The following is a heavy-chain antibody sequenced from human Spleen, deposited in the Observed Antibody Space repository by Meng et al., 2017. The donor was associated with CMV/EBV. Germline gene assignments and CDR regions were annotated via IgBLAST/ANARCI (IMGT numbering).Heavy chain of an antibody. CDR1: GGSFSNYY. J-gene: IGHJ5*02. Sequence: GSLRLSCTVSGGSFSNYYWSWIRQPPGKGLEWIGEINHSGSTNYNPSLKSRVTISVDTSKNQFSLKLSSVTAADTAVYYCARAGLVVVPAAIGGWFDPWGRGTLVTVSS. CDR3: ARAGLVVVPAAIGGWFDP. V-gene: IGHV4-34*01. D-gene: IGHD2-2*02. CDR2: INHSGST.